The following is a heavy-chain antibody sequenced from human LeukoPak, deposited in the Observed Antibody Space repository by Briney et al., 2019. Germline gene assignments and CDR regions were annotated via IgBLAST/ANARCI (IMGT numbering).Heavy chain of an antibody. Sequence: GGSLRLSCTASGFTFGDYAMSWVRQAPGKGLEWVGFIRSKAYGGTTEHAASVKGRFTISRDDSKSIAYLQMNSLKTEDTAVYYCTRGRIQLYAFDIWGQGTMVTVSS. V-gene: IGHV3-49*04. CDR3: TRGRIQLYAFDI. J-gene: IGHJ3*02. CDR2: IRSKAYGGTT. CDR1: GFTFGDYA. D-gene: IGHD5-18*01.